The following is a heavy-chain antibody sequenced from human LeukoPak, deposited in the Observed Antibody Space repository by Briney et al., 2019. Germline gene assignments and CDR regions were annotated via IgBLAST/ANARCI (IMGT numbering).Heavy chain of an antibody. CDR3: AREGRGERAFDI. CDR1: GFTFSSYW. CDR2: INHNGNVN. V-gene: IGHV3-7*01. Sequence: PGGSLRLSCAASGFTFSSYWMNWARQAPGKGLEWVASINHNGNVNYYVDSVKGRFTISRDNAKSSLYLQMNSLRAEDTAVYYCAREGRGERAFDIWGQGTMVTVSS. D-gene: IGHD3-10*01. J-gene: IGHJ3*02.